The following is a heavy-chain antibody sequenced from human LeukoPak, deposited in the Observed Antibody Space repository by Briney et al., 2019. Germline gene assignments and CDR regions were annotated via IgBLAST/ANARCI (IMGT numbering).Heavy chain of an antibody. Sequence: PGASLRLYCAVSGFTFDSYAMSWVRQAAGKGLEWVSVISRGGDTTYYADSVKGRFTISRDNSKNTVYLQMNSLRAEDTAVYYCAKETGPFSYWGQGTLVTVSS. CDR1: GFTFDSYA. V-gene: IGHV3-23*01. D-gene: IGHD7-27*01. J-gene: IGHJ4*02. CDR2: ISRGGDTT. CDR3: AKETGPFSY.